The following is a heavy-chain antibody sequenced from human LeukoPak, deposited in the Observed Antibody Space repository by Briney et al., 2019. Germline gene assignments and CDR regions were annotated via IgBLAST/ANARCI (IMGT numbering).Heavy chain of an antibody. CDR1: GFTFSSYA. CDR2: ISYDGSNK. J-gene: IGHJ4*02. Sequence: GGSLRLSCAASGFTFSSYAMSWVRQAPGKGLEWVAVISYDGSNKYYADSVKGRFTISRDNSKNTLYLQMNSLRAEDTAVYYCARGSDYYDSSGYYPKGHNYFDYWGQGTLVTVSS. CDR3: ARGSDYYDSSGYYPKGHNYFDY. D-gene: IGHD3-22*01. V-gene: IGHV3-30-3*01.